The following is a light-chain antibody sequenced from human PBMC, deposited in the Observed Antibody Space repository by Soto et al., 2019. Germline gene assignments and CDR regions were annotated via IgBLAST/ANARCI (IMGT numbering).Light chain of an antibody. Sequence: EIVLTQSPGTLSVSPGERATLSCRTSQSVTTRLAWYQQKPGQPPRLLISGASVRASGVPVRISGSGSGTDFTLTISRLEPEDFALYYCQQYGSLSWTFGQGTKVDIK. V-gene: IGKV3-20*01. J-gene: IGKJ1*01. CDR3: QQYGSLSWT. CDR2: GAS. CDR1: QSVTTR.